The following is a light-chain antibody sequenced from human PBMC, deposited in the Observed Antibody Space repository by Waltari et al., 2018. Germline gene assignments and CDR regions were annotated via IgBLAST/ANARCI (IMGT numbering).Light chain of an antibody. J-gene: IGKJ4*01. CDR3: QKYDSVPLT. Sequence: IQMTQSPSSLSASVGDRVTITCLASQGITNYLAWYQQRPGKPPSLLVYSASTLRSGVSSRFSGRGSGTDFTLTISRLQPEDVATYYCQKYDSVPLTFGGGTTVEIK. V-gene: IGKV1-27*01. CDR1: QGITNY. CDR2: SAS.